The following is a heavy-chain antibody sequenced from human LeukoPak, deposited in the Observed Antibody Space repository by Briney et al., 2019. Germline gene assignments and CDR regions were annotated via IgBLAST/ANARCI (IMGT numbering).Heavy chain of an antibody. J-gene: IGHJ5*02. V-gene: IGHV3-66*01. D-gene: IGHD2-15*01. CDR2: IYSGGST. Sequence: GGSLRLSCAASGFTVSSNYMSWVRQAPGKGLEWVSIIYSGGSTYYADSVKGRFTISRDNAKNTLYLQMNSLRAEDTAVYYCARDIVVVVAATPQEFDPWGQGTLVTVSS. CDR3: ARDIVVVVAATPQEFDP. CDR1: GFTVSSNY.